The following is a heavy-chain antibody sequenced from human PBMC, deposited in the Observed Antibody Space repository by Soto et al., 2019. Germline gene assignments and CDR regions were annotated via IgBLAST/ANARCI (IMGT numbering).Heavy chain of an antibody. V-gene: IGHV4-59*01. CDR2: IYYSGST. CDR1: GGSISSYY. Sequence: SETLSLTCPVSGGSISSYYWSWIRQPPGKGLEWIGYIYYSGSTNYNPSLKSRVTISVDTSKNQFSLKLSSVTAADTAVYYCARETVVPAAIFDYWGQGTLVTVSS. CDR3: ARETVVPAAIFDY. J-gene: IGHJ4*02. D-gene: IGHD2-2*01.